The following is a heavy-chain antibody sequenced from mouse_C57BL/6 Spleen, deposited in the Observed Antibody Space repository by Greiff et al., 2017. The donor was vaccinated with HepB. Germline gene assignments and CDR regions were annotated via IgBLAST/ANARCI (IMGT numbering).Heavy chain of an antibody. V-gene: IGHV1-81*01. CDR3: ARKEDYDLAFGY. D-gene: IGHD2-4*01. Sequence: QVQLQQSGAELARPGASVKLSCKASGYTFTSYGISWVKQRTGQGLEWIGEIYPRSGNTYYNEKFKGKATLTADKSSSKAYMELRSLTSEDSAVYFCARKEDYDLAFGYWGQGTTLTVSS. CDR2: IYPRSGNT. CDR1: GYTFTSYG. J-gene: IGHJ2*01.